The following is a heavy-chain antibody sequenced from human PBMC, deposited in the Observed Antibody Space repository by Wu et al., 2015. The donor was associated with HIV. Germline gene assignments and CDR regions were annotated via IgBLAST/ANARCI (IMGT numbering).Heavy chain of an antibody. J-gene: IGHJ5*02. Sequence: VQSGAELKKPGASVRVSCQTSGDTFDTFGITWVRQAPGQGLEWMGWIHDNGRTNYAQKVRGRVTMTTDTSTSTAYMELTSLTSDDTAIYYCANLLRRAYDSGSQQQIVFDPSG. CDR1: GDTFDTFG. CDR2: IHDNGRT. V-gene: IGHV1-18*01. CDR3: ANLLRRAYDSGSQQQIVFDP. D-gene: IGHD3-10*01.